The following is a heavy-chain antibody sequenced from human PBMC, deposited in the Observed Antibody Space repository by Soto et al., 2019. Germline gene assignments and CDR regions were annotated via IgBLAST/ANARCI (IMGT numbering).Heavy chain of an antibody. Sequence: QVQLQESGPGLVKPSGTLSLTCAVSGGSISSSNWWSWVRQPPGKGLEWIGEIYHSGSTNYNPSLKSRVTISVDKSKNQFSLKLSSETAADTAVYYCARVGEGYSSSWYADYWGQGTLVTVSS. CDR3: ARVGEGYSSSWYADY. D-gene: IGHD6-13*01. J-gene: IGHJ4*02. V-gene: IGHV4-4*02. CDR1: GGSISSSNW. CDR2: IYHSGST.